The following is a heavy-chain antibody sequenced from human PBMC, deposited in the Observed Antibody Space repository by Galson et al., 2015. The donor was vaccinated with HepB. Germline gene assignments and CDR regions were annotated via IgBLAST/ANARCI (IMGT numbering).Heavy chain of an antibody. Sequence: SVKVSCKVSGYTFTSYAMHWVRQAPGQRLEWMGWINAGNGNTKYSQKFQGRVTITRDTSASTAYMELSSLRSEDTAVYYCARGEVVIATSAFDYWGQGTLVTVSS. J-gene: IGHJ4*02. CDR2: INAGNGNT. V-gene: IGHV1-3*01. D-gene: IGHD2-21*01. CDR1: GYTFTSYA. CDR3: ARGEVVIATSAFDY.